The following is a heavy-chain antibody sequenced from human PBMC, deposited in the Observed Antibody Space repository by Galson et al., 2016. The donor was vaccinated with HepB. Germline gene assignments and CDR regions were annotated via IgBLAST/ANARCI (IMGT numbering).Heavy chain of an antibody. D-gene: IGHD5-18*01. V-gene: IGHV3-30-3*01. Sequence: SLRLSCAGSGFTFSDYTMHWVRQAPGKGLEWVGLIYFDGRKQFYADPVKGRFTISRDNFKNTLYLHMNSLTTEDTAVYFCAREGRGYPYRFDYWGLGTLLTVSS. J-gene: IGHJ4*02. CDR2: IYFDGRKQ. CDR1: GFTFSDYT. CDR3: AREGRGYPYRFDY.